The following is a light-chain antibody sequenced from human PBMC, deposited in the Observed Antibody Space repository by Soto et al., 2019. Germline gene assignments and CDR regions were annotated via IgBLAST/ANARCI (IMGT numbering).Light chain of an antibody. V-gene: IGKV1-17*01. CDR2: AAS. CDR1: QGIRND. J-gene: IGKJ1*01. Sequence: DIQMTQSPSSLSASVGDRVTITCRASQGIRNDLAWFQQKPGKAPKRLIYAASNLQSGVPSRFSGSGSGTDFTLTISRVEAEDFAMYFCQQYGDSPGTFGQGTKVEIK. CDR3: QQYGDSPGT.